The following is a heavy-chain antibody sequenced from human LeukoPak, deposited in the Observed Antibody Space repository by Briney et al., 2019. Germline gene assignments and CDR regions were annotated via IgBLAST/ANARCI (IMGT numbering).Heavy chain of an antibody. D-gene: IGHD5-12*01. CDR1: GFTFDDYA. J-gene: IGHJ4*02. CDR3: AKDLDIVATGAFDY. Sequence: GGSLRLSCVASGFTFDDYAMHWVRQAPGKGLEWVSGISLNSGSIGYADSVKGRFTISRDNAKNSLYLQMNSLRAEDMALYYCAKDLDIVATGAFDYWGQGTLVTVSS. CDR2: ISLNSGSI. V-gene: IGHV3-9*03.